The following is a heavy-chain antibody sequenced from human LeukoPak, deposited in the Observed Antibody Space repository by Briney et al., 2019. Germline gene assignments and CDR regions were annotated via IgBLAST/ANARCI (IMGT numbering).Heavy chain of an antibody. J-gene: IGHJ3*01. CDR2: FSATDGSA. CDR3: AKARIAAAGTGAFDV. CDR1: GFTFSSYA. V-gene: IGHV3-23*01. Sequence: GGSLRLSCAASGFTFSSYAMTWVRQAPGKGLEWVSDFSATDGSAQYADSVEGRFTISRDNSKNRLYLQMNSLRAEDTAVSYCAKARIAAAGTGAFDVWGQGTMVTVSS. D-gene: IGHD6-13*01.